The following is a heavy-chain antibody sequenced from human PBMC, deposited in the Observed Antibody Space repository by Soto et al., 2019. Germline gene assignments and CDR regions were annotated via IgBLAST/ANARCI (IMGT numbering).Heavy chain of an antibody. J-gene: IGHJ2*01. CDR1: GFAVSSYY. Sequence: EVQLVESGGDLVQPGGSLRLSCVASGFAVSSYYMSWVRQAPGKGLEWVSLIYSSGTTKDADSVEGRFVISRANSKNKLCLQRTGLRAEDTGTYFCARDLSQHWSFDLWGRGTLVIVSS. CDR2: IYSSGTT. CDR3: ARDLSQHWSFDL. D-gene: IGHD6-13*01. V-gene: IGHV3-66*01.